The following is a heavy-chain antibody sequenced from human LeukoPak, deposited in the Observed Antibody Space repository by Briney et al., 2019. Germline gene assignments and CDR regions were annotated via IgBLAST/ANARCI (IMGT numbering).Heavy chain of an antibody. J-gene: IGHJ5*02. CDR3: ARGMYSSSSFDP. Sequence: GGSLRLSCIASGFAFNSYEMNWVRQAPGKGLEWVSYISSSGSIKHYADSVKGRFTISRDNAKNSLYLQMNSLRAEDTAVYYCARGMYSSSSFDPWGQGTLVTVSS. CDR2: ISSSGSIK. D-gene: IGHD6-6*01. V-gene: IGHV3-48*03. CDR1: GFAFNSYE.